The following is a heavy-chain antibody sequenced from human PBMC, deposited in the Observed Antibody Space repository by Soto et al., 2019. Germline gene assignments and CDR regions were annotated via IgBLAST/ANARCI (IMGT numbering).Heavy chain of an antibody. V-gene: IGHV1-18*01. D-gene: IGHD1-26*01. J-gene: IGHJ6*02. Sequence: QVQLVQSGPEVRKPGASVKVSCEASGYTFTTSGISWVRQVPGQGLEWMGWISTYNGDTNSAQNFQGRVLMTADTSTGTAYMGVMSLKSDDTAVYYCARQGSWPYYYYGLDVWGQGTIVTVSS. CDR2: ISTYNGDT. CDR1: GYTFTTSG. CDR3: ARQGSWPYYYYGLDV.